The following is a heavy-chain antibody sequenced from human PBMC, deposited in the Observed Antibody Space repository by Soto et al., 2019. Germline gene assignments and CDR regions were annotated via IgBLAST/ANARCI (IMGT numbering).Heavy chain of an antibody. CDR3: ARVDDYGDYALAYNWFDP. D-gene: IGHD4-17*01. V-gene: IGHV1-69*01. J-gene: IGHJ5*02. CDR1: GGTFRSYA. CDR2: IIHIFGTA. Sequence: QVQLVQSGAEVKKPGSSGKVACKASGGTFRSYAISWVRQAPGQELEWTGGIIHIFGTANYAQKFQGRVTITADESTSTAYMELSSLRSEDTAVYYCARVDDYGDYALAYNWFDPWGQGTLVTVSS.